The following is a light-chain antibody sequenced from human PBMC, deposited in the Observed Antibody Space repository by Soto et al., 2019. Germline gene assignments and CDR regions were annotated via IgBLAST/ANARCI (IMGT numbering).Light chain of an antibody. CDR2: GAS. V-gene: IGKV3-20*01. CDR3: QQYGSSGT. Sequence: IVLTQSPCTLSLSPGERATLSCRASQSVSSSYLAWYQQQPGQAPRLLIYGASSRATGIPDRFSGSGSGTDFTLTISRLEPEDFAVYYCQQYGSSGTFGQGTKVDI. J-gene: IGKJ1*01. CDR1: QSVSSSY.